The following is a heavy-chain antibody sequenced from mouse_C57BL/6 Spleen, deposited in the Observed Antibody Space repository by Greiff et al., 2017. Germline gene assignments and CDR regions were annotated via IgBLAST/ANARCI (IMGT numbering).Heavy chain of an antibody. V-gene: IGHV1-52*01. CDR2: IDPSDSET. Sequence: QVQLQQPGAELVRPGSSVKLSCKASGYTFTSYWMHWVKQRPIQGLEWIGNIDPSDSETHYNQKFKDKATLTVDKSSSTAYMQLSSLTSEDSAVYYCARFGNYGGFDYWGQGTTLTVSS. CDR1: GYTFTSYW. J-gene: IGHJ2*01. D-gene: IGHD2-1*01. CDR3: ARFGNYGGFDY.